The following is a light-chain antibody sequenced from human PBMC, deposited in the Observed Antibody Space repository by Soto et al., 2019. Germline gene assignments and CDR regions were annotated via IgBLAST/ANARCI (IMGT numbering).Light chain of an antibody. CDR1: QSVSSN. V-gene: IGKV3-15*01. CDR3: QQYQNLRT. Sequence: EIVLTQSPATLSVSPGERATLSCRASQSVSSNLAWYQQKPGQAPRLLIYGASTRATGIPARFSGSGSGTEFNLTIGSLQSEHSAVYYCQQYQNLRTFGQGTKVDI. J-gene: IGKJ1*01. CDR2: GAS.